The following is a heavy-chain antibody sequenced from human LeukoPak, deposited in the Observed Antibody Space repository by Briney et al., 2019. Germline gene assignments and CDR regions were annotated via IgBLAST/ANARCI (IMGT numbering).Heavy chain of an antibody. Sequence: ASVKVSCKASGYTFTSYDINWVRQATGQGLEWMGWMNPNSGNTGYAQKFQGRVTITRNTSISTAYMELSSLRSEDTAVYYCAKDTSHYYDSSGYHPIDYWGQGTLVTVSS. CDR1: GYTFTSYD. CDR2: MNPNSGNT. D-gene: IGHD3-22*01. CDR3: AKDTSHYYDSSGYHPIDY. J-gene: IGHJ4*02. V-gene: IGHV1-8*03.